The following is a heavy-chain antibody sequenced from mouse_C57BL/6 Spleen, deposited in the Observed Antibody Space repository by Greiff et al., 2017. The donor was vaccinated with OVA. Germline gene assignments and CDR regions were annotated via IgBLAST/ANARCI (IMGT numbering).Heavy chain of an antibody. D-gene: IGHD1-1*01. V-gene: IGHV1-50*01. CDR3: AKAVLRSIDY. Sequence: VQLQESGAELVKPGASVKLSCKASGYTFTSYWMQWVKQRPGQGLEWIGEIDPSDSYTNYNQKFKGKATLTVDTSSSTAYMQLSSLTSEDSAVYYCAKAVLRSIDYWGQGTTLTVSS. CDR1: GYTFTSYW. CDR2: IDPSDSYT. J-gene: IGHJ2*01.